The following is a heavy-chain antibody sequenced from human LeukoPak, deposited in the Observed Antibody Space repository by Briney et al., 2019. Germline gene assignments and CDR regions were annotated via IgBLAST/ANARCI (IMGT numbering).Heavy chain of an antibody. V-gene: IGHV3-23*01. CDR3: AKGKVAGVSYYGMDV. CDR2: ISGSGGST. CDR1: GFTFSSYA. Sequence: GGSLRLSCAASGFTFSSYAMTCVRQAPGKGLEWVSGISGSGGSTYYADSVKGRFTMSRDNSKNTLYLHMNSLRAEDTAVYSCAKGKVAGVSYYGMDVWGQGTTVTVSS. J-gene: IGHJ6*02. D-gene: IGHD6-19*01.